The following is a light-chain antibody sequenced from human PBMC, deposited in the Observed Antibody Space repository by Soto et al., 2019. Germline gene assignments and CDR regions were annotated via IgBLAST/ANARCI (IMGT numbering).Light chain of an antibody. CDR2: AAS. Sequence: DIKLTQSPSFLSASVGDRVTITCRASQGISSYLAWYQQKPGKAPKLLIYAASTLQSGVPSRFSGSGSGTEFTLTISSRQPEDFATYYCQQLNSYPQITFGQGTRLEIK. J-gene: IGKJ5*01. CDR3: QQLNSYPQIT. CDR1: QGISSY. V-gene: IGKV1-9*01.